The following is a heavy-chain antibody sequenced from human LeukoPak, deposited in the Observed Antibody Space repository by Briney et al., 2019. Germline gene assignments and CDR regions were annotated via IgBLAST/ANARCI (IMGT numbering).Heavy chain of an antibody. J-gene: IGHJ4*02. Sequence: SETLSLTCTVSGYSISSGYYWGWIRQPAGKGLEWIGRIYTSGSTNYNPSLKSRVTISVDTSKNQFSLKLSSVTAADTAVYYCARAAPGRWLQGESDYWGQGTLVTVSS. CDR2: IYTSGST. D-gene: IGHD5-24*01. CDR3: ARAAPGRWLQGESDY. V-gene: IGHV4-61*02. CDR1: GYSISSGYY.